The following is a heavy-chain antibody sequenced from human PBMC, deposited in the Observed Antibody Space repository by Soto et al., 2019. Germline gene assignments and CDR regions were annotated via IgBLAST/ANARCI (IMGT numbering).Heavy chain of an antibody. J-gene: IGHJ6*02. CDR2: IYYSGST. CDR1: GGSISSGGYY. D-gene: IGHD6-6*01. V-gene: IGHV4-30-4*08. CDR3: ARAPFIRSSLYYYYGMDV. Sequence: LSLTCTVSGGSISSGGYYWSWIRQHPGRGLEWIGCIYYSGSTYYNPSLKSRVTISVDTSKNQFSLKLSSVTAADTAVYYCARAPFIRSSLYYYYGMDVWGQGTTVTVSS.